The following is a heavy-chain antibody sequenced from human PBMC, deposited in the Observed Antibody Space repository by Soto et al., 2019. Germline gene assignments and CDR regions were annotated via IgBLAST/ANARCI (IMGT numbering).Heavy chain of an antibody. CDR1: GDSISNYF. Sequence: SETLSLTCTVSGDSISNYFWSWIRQPPGKRLEWIGYSHYSGSTNYNPSLKSRVTISVDTSKNQFSLRLNSVTAADTAVYYCARTLGNYPFDYWGQGALVTVSS. D-gene: IGHD3-10*01. J-gene: IGHJ4*02. V-gene: IGHV4-59*01. CDR2: SHYSGST. CDR3: ARTLGNYPFDY.